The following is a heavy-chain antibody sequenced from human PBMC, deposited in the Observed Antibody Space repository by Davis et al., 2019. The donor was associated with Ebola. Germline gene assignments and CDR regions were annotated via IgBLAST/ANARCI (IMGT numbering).Heavy chain of an antibody. CDR1: GYTFTSYY. Sequence: AASVKVSCKASGYTFTSYYMHWVRQAPGQGLEWMGIINPSGGSTSYAQKFQGRVTMTRDTSTSTAYMELRSLRSDDTAVYYCARSIAVGPFDYWGQGTLVTVSS. CDR2: INPSGGST. CDR3: ARSIAVGPFDY. J-gene: IGHJ4*02. V-gene: IGHV1-46*01. D-gene: IGHD6-19*01.